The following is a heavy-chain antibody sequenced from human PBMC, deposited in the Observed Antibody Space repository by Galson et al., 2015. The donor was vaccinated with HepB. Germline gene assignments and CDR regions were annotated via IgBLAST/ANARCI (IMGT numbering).Heavy chain of an antibody. V-gene: IGHV3-30*18. CDR3: AKYDSSGFGAEYFQH. J-gene: IGHJ1*01. CDR2: ISYDGSNK. Sequence: SLRLSCAASGFTFSSYGMHWVRQAPGKGLEWVAVISYDGSNKYYADSVKGRFTISRDNSKNTLYLQMNSLRAEDTAVYYCAKYDSSGFGAEYFQHWGQGTLVTVSS. D-gene: IGHD3-22*01. CDR1: GFTFSSYG.